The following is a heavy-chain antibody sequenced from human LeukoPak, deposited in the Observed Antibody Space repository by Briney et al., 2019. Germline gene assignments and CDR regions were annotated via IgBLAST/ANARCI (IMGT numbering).Heavy chain of an antibody. V-gene: IGHV3-74*01. D-gene: IGHD3-22*01. CDR3: ARKALDYYDSSGYLDY. Sequence: GGSLRLSXAASGFTFSSYWMHWVRQAPGKGLVWLSRINSDGSSTSYADSVKGRFTISRDNAKDTLYLQMNSLRAEDTAVYYSARKALDYYDSSGYLDYWGQGTLVTVSS. CDR2: INSDGSST. CDR1: GFTFSSYW. J-gene: IGHJ4*02.